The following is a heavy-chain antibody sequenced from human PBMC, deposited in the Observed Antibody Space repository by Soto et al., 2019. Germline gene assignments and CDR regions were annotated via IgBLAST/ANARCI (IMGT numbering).Heavy chain of an antibody. Sequence: ASVKVSCKASGFTFTSSAMQWVRQARGQRLEWIGWIVVGSGNTNYAQKFQERVTITRDMSTSTAYMELSSLRSEDTAVYYCAAGYGDYVGYYYYYGMDVWGQGTTVTVSS. D-gene: IGHD4-17*01. J-gene: IGHJ6*02. CDR1: GFTFTSSA. CDR2: IVVGSGNT. V-gene: IGHV1-58*02. CDR3: AAGYGDYVGYYYYYGMDV.